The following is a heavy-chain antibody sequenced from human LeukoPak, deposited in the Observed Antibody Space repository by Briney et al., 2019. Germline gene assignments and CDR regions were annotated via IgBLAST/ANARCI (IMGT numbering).Heavy chain of an antibody. CDR1: GYTLTELS. D-gene: IGHD3-22*01. CDR2: FDPEDGET. Sequence: GASVKVSCKVSGYTLTELSMHWVRQAPGKGLEWMRGFDPEDGETIYAQKFQGRVTMTEDTSTDTAYMELSSLRSEDTAVYYCAPRARLYDSSGLDYWGQGTLVTVSS. CDR3: APRARLYDSSGLDY. V-gene: IGHV1-24*01. J-gene: IGHJ4*02.